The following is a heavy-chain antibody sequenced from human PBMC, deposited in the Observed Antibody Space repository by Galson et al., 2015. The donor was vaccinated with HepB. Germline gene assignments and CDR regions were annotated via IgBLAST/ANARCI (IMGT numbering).Heavy chain of an antibody. CDR1: GYTFTSYY. CDR3: ARDISVLHFWSGRYYMDV. Sequence: SVKVSCKASGYTFTSYYMHWVRQAPGQGLEWMGIINPSGGSTSYAQKFQGRVTMTRDTSTSTVYMELSSLRSEDTAVYYCARDISVLHFWSGRYYMDVWGKGTTVTVSS. CDR2: INPSGGST. V-gene: IGHV1-46*01. D-gene: IGHD3-3*02. J-gene: IGHJ6*03.